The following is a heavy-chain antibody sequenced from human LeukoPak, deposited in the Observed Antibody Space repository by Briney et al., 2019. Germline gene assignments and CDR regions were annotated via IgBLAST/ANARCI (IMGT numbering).Heavy chain of an antibody. Sequence: GGTLRLSCAASGFTFSSYGMHCVRRAPGKGLEWVAFIRYEGSNKYYANFAKGRFTTYRENSKNTLYLKMNSTRAEDTAVYYCAKIGALAGHFDYWGQGTLVTVSS. CDR3: AKIGALAGHFDY. CDR2: IRYEGSNK. D-gene: IGHD6-19*01. CDR1: GFTFSSYG. J-gene: IGHJ4*02. V-gene: IGHV3-30*02.